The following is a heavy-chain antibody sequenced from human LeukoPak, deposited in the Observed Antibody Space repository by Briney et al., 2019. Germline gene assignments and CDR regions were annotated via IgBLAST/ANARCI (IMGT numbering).Heavy chain of an antibody. V-gene: IGHV4-39*07. CDR1: GGSISSDSYH. CDR3: ARDSRTIFGVVISPNTFDP. Sequence: PSETLSLTCTVSGGSISSDSYHWGWIRQPPGKGLEWIGSIYYSGDTNYNPSLKSRVTMSVDTSKNQFSLKLSSVTAADTAVYYCARDSRTIFGVVISPNTFDPWGQGTLVTVSS. CDR2: IYYSGDT. J-gene: IGHJ5*02. D-gene: IGHD3-3*01.